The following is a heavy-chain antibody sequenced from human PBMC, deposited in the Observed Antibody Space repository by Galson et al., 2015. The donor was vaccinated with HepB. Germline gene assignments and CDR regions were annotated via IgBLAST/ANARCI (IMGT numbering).Heavy chain of an antibody. CDR3: ARDGRITIFGVENYYYYYGMDV. J-gene: IGHJ6*02. V-gene: IGHV1-69*13. Sequence: SVKVSCKASGGTFSSYAISWVRQAPGQGLEWMGGIIPIFGTANYAQKFQGRVTITADESTSTAYMELSSLRSEDTAVYYCARDGRITIFGVENYYYYYGMDVWGQGTTVTVSS. CDR2: IIPIFGTA. CDR1: GGTFSSYA. D-gene: IGHD3-3*01.